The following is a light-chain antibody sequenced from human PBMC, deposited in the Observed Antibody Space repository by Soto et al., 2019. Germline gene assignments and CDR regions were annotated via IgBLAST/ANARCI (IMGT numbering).Light chain of an antibody. V-gene: IGKV1-5*03. CDR1: QSISSW. CDR3: QQYNRYSRT. Sequence: DIQMTQSPSTLSASVGDRVTITCRASQSISSWLAWYQQKPGKAPKLLIYKASSLESGVPSRFSGSGSGTEVTLTISSRQPDDFATYYCQQYNRYSRTFGQGTKVDIK. CDR2: KAS. J-gene: IGKJ1*01.